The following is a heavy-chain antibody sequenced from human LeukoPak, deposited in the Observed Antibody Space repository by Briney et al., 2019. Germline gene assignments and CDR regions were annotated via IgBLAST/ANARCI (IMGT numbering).Heavy chain of an antibody. CDR2: IKPDGSEK. CDR3: ARVYYYTSGSRWGDYFDY. CDR1: GFTFSSYW. D-gene: IGHD3-10*01. Sequence: GGSLRLSCAASGFTFSSYWMSWVRQAPGKGLEWVANIKPDGSEKYYVDSVKGRFTISRDNAKNSLYLQMNSLRAEDTAVYHCARVYYYTSGSRWGDYFDYWGQGTLVTVSS. J-gene: IGHJ4*02. V-gene: IGHV3-7*01.